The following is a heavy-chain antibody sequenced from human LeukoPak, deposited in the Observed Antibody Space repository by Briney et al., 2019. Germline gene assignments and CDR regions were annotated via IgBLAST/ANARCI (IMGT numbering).Heavy chain of an antibody. J-gene: IGHJ3*02. V-gene: IGHV3-74*01. CDR2: INSDGSWP. Sequence: GGSLRLSCAASGNYWMHWVRQAPGKGLVWVSHINSDGSWPSYADSVKGRFTISRDNAKNSLYLQMNSLRAEDTAVYYCARGRSGSYYSAFDIWGQGTMVTVSS. D-gene: IGHD1-26*01. CDR1: GNYW. CDR3: ARGRSGSYYSAFDI.